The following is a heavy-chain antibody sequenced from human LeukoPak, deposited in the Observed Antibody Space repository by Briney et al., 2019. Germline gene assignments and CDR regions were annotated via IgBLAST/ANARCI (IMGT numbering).Heavy chain of an antibody. J-gene: IGHJ4*02. D-gene: IGHD4-17*01. CDR2: IIPIFGTT. CDR1: GGTFSSYA. V-gene: IGHV1-69*05. Sequence: ASVKVSCKASGGTFSSYAISWVRQAPGQGLEWMGRIIPIFGTTNYAQKFQGRVTITTDESTSTAYMELSSLRSEDTAVYYCARGGYGDYGGSYYFDCWGQGTLVTVSS. CDR3: ARGGYGDYGGSYYFDC.